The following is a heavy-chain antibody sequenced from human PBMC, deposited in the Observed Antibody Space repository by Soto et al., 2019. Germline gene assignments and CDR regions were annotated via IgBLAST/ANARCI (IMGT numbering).Heavy chain of an antibody. D-gene: IGHD5-18*01. CDR1: GFTFSNYA. J-gene: IGHJ6*02. CDR3: ARDGGKTATVLNYGMDV. Sequence: PGGSLRLSCAASGFTFSNYAMHWVRQAPGKGLEWVAVISYDGSNKYYADSVKGRFTISRDNSKNTLYLQMNSLRAEDTAVYYCARDGGKTATVLNYGMDVWGQGTTVTVSS. CDR2: ISYDGSNK. V-gene: IGHV3-30-3*01.